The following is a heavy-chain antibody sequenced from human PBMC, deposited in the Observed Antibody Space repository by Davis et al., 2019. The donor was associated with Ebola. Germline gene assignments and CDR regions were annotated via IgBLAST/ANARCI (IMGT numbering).Heavy chain of an antibody. D-gene: IGHD3-10*01. CDR3: ARGITMVQGVDWFDP. CDR1: GYTFTSYA. V-gene: IGHV1-3*01. Sequence: ASVKVSCKASGYTFTSYAMHWVRQAPGQRLEWMGWINAGNGNTKYSQKLQGRVTMTTDTSTSTAYMELRSPRSEDTAVYYCARGITMVQGVDWFDPWGQGTLVTVSS. CDR2: INAGNGNT. J-gene: IGHJ5*02.